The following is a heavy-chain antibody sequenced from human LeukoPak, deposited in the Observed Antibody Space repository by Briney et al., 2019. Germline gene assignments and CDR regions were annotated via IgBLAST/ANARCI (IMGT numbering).Heavy chain of an antibody. CDR3: AKDRSIGTYYTFDH. V-gene: IGHV3-23*01. J-gene: IGHJ4*02. D-gene: IGHD1-26*01. CDR1: GFSFSTYG. CDR2: VSSSGETT. Sequence: GGTLRLSCVGSGFSFSTYGMTWVRQAPGKGLEWVSSVSSSGETTYYADSVKGRFTISRDNSNNRLYLQMSGLTAADTAVYYCAKDRSIGTYYTFDHWGQGTLVTVSS.